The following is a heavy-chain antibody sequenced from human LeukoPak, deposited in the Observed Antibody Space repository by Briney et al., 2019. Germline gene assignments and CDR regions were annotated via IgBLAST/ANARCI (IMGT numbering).Heavy chain of an antibody. D-gene: IGHD2-21*02. J-gene: IGHJ5*02. Sequence: GASVKVSCKASGYTFTSYGISWVRQAPGQGLEWMGWINTNTGNPTYAQGFTGRFVFSLDTPVSTAYLQISSLKAEDTAVYYCARDYIVVVTAIWGTTRALDPWGQGTLVTVSS. CDR2: INTNTGNP. CDR1: GYTFTSYG. V-gene: IGHV7-4-1*02. CDR3: ARDYIVVVTAIWGTTRALDP.